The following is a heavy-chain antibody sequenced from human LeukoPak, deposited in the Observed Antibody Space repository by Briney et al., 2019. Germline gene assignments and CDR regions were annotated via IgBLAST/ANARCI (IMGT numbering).Heavy chain of an antibody. CDR2: IYYSGST. CDR3: ARVQDYYYYMDV. Sequence: SETLSLTCTVSSGSISIYYWSWIRQPPGKGLEWIGYIYYSGSTNYNPSLKSRVTISLDTSKNQFSLKLSSVTAADTAIYYCARVQDYYYYMDVWGTGTTVTVSS. J-gene: IGHJ6*03. V-gene: IGHV4-59*12. CDR1: SGSISIYY.